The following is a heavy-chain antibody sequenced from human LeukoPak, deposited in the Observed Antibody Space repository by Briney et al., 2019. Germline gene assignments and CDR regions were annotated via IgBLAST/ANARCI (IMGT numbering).Heavy chain of an antibody. D-gene: IGHD3-3*01. CDR3: ASWAGNTQSDSWSGPFDY. V-gene: IGHV3-48*03. CDR2: ISDSGRTT. Sequence: PGGSLRLSCAVSGLTFSNFKMNWVRQAPGKGLEWVPYISDSGRTTFYADSVKGRFTISRDNAKNSLYLQMSSLRVEDTAVYYCASWAGNTQSDSWSGPFDYWGQGTLVTVSS. J-gene: IGHJ4*02. CDR1: GLTFSNFK.